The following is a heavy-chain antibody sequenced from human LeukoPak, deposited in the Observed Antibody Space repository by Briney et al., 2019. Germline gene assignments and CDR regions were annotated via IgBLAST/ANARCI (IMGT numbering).Heavy chain of an antibody. CDR1: GFTFSSYA. CDR3: YLDYYDSSGCSAVY. D-gene: IGHD3-22*01. CDR2: ISYDGSNK. Sequence: GGSLRLSCAASGFTFSSYAMHWVRQAPGKGLEWVAVISYDGSNKYYADSVKGRFTISRDNSKNTLYLQMNSLRAEDTAVYYSYLDYYDSSGCSAVYWGQGTLVTVSS. J-gene: IGHJ4*02. V-gene: IGHV3-30-3*01.